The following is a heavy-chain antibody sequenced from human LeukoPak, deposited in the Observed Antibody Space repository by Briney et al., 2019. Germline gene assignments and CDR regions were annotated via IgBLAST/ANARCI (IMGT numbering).Heavy chain of an antibody. V-gene: IGHV3-23*01. CDR2: ISGSGDGT. Sequence: SGGSLRLSCAASGFTFSSYAMSWVRQAPGKGLEWVSGISGSGDGTYYADSVKGRFTISRDNSKNTLYLQMNCLRVEATAVYYCAKDASSSWYINAFDIWGQGTMVTVSS. J-gene: IGHJ3*02. CDR3: AKDASSSWYINAFDI. D-gene: IGHD6-13*01. CDR1: GFTFSSYA.